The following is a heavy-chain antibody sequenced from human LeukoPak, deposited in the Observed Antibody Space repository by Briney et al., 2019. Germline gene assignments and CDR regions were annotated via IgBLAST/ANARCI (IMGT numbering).Heavy chain of an antibody. CDR2: IFRIGST. V-gene: IGHV4-38-2*02. D-gene: IGHD6-13*01. J-gene: IGHJ4*02. CDR1: GFSITTGYY. CDR3: ARVIDVAAAGYFDS. Sequence: TSETLSLTCTVSGFSITTGYYWAWIRPPPGKGLEWIGTIFRIGSTYYNPSLKSRVTISVDTSKNQFSLKLSSVTAADTALYYCARVIDVAAAGYFDSWGQGTQVTVSS.